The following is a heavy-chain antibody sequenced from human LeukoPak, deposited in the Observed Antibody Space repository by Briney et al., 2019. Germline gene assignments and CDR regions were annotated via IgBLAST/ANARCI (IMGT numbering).Heavy chain of an antibody. V-gene: IGHV3-38-3*01. CDR2: ISGGST. CDR3: AGYCGGDCYRSDAFDI. J-gene: IGHJ3*02. Sequence: GGSLRLSCAASGFTVSSNEMSWVRQAPGKGLEWVSSISGGSTYYADSRKGRFTISRDNSKNTLHLQMNSLRAEGTAVYYCAGYCGGDCYRSDAFDIWGQGTMVTVSS. CDR1: GFTVSSNE. D-gene: IGHD2-21*01.